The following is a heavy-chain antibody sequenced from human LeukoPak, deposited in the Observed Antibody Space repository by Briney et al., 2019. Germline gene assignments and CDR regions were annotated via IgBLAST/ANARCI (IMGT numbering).Heavy chain of an antibody. V-gene: IGHV3-21*01. J-gene: IGHJ4*02. CDR2: ISSSSSYI. CDR3: ARDSEGATSAAFDY. CDR1: GFTFSSYS. D-gene: IGHD1-26*01. Sequence: PGGSLRLSCAASGFTFSSYSMNWVRQAPGKGLEWVSSISSSSSYIYYADSVKGRFTISRDNAKNSLYLQMNSLRAEDTAVYYCARDSEGATSAAFDYWGQGTLVTVSS.